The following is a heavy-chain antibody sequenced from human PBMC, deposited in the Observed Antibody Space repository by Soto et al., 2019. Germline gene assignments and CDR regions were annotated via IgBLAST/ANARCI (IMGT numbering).Heavy chain of an antibody. CDR2: IYYSGST. CDR3: ARVPHSNDYGDYYFDY. CDR1: GGSISSYY. D-gene: IGHD4-17*01. J-gene: IGHJ4*02. Sequence: SETLSLTCTVSGGSISSYYWSWIRQPPVKGLEWIGYIYYSGSTNYNPSLKSRVTISVDTSKNQFSLKLSSVTAADTAVYYCARVPHSNDYGDYYFDYWGQGTLVTVSS. V-gene: IGHV4-59*01.